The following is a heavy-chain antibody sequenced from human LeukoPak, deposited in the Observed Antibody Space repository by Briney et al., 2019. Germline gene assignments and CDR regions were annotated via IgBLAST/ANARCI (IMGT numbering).Heavy chain of an antibody. CDR3: ARLRDGSIDY. CDR1: GYNFSSYW. CDR2: IDPSDSYS. J-gene: IGHJ4*02. V-gene: IGHV5-10-1*01. Sequence: GESLKISCEGSGYNFSSYWISWVRQMPGKGLEWMGRIDPSDSYSSYSPSFQGHVSISTDKSVSTAYLQWSSLKASDTAMYYCARLRDGSIDYWGQGTLVTVSS.